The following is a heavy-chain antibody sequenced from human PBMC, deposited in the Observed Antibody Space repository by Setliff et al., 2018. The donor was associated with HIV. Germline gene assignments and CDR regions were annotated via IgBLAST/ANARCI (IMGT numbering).Heavy chain of an antibody. CDR3: ARHPWSMNLWFGEPYFDY. CDR2: IYFSGTT. Sequence: SETLSLTCTVSGGSISSGSYYWSWIRQPPGKGLEWIGSIYFSGTTYYNPSLESRVTISVDTSKDQFSLKVTSVTAADTAVYYCARHPWSMNLWFGEPYFDYWGQGTLVTVSS. CDR1: GGSISSGSYY. V-gene: IGHV4-39*01. J-gene: IGHJ4*02. D-gene: IGHD3-10*01.